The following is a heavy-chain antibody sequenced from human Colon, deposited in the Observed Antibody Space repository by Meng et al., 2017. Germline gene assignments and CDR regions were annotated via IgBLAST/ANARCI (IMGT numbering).Heavy chain of an antibody. CDR3: ATGEVRCTSTRCSYRPPYDY. J-gene: IGHJ4*02. CDR1: GLTFSNYE. D-gene: IGHD2-2*01. Sequence: GESLKISCAASGLTFSNYEFHWVRQAPGTGLEWLSCIGCNGGGTDGGTFYADSVKGRFTISRDDSKNSVYLQMNSLRAEDTALYYCATGEVRCTSTRCSYRPPYDYWGQGTLVTVSS. CDR2: IGCNGGGTDGGT. V-gene: IGHV3-48*03.